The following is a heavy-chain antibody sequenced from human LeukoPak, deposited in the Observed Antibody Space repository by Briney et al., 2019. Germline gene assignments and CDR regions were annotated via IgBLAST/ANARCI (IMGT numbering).Heavy chain of an antibody. V-gene: IGHV3-74*01. CDR3: ARDHAALRYYFDY. Sequence: GGSLRLSCAASGFTLSFYWMHWVRQAPGKGLVWVSRINSDGSGTRYAGSVKGRFTISRDNAKNTLYLQMNSLRAEDTAVYYCARDHAALRYYFDYWGQGTLITVSS. J-gene: IGHJ4*02. D-gene: IGHD1-14*01. CDR1: GFTLSFYW. CDR2: INSDGSGT.